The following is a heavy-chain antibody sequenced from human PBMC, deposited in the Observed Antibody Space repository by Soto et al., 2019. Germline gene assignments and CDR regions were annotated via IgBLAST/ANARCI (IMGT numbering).Heavy chain of an antibody. D-gene: IGHD3-3*01. CDR1: GGSFSGYY. CDR2: INHSGST. Sequence: SETLSLTCAVYGGSFSGYYWSWIRQPPGKGLEWIGEINHSGSTNYNPSLKSRVTISVDTSKNQFSLKLSSVTAADTAVYYCARGCITIFGRARYYMDVWGKGTTVTVSS. CDR3: ARGCITIFGRARYYMDV. J-gene: IGHJ6*03. V-gene: IGHV4-34*01.